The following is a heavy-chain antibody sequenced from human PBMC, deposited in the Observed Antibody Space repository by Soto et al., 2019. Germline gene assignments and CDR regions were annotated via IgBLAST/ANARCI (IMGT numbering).Heavy chain of an antibody. J-gene: IGHJ6*02. V-gene: IGHV5-51*01. D-gene: IGHD2-15*01. CDR1: GYTFTNIW. Sequence: PGESLKISCKGSGYTFTNIWIGWVRQMPGKGLEWMGIIFPSDSDTRYSPSFQGQVTISADKSINTAYLQWSSLKASDTAVYYCARQSIIVSTLYVIDVWGQGTTVIVSS. CDR2: IFPSDSDT. CDR3: ARQSIIVSTLYVIDV.